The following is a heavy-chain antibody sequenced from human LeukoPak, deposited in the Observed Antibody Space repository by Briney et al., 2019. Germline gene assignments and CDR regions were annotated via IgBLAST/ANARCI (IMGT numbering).Heavy chain of an antibody. V-gene: IGHV1-69*13. D-gene: IGHD3-22*01. CDR3: ARGGGYYYDSSGYYYGSR. CDR1: GGTFSSYA. J-gene: IGHJ4*02. Sequence: GASVKVSCKATGGTFSSYAISWVRQAPGQGLEWMGGIIPIFGTANYAQKFQGRVTITADESTSTAYMELSSLRSRDTAVYYCARGGGYYYDSSGYYYGSRWGQGTLVTVSS. CDR2: IIPIFGTA.